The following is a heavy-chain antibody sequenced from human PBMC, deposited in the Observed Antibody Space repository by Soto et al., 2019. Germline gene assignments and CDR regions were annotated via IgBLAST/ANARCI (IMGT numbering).Heavy chain of an antibody. V-gene: IGHV1-46*02. J-gene: IGHJ6*02. CDR3: ARSDYGLDV. CDR2: IDPNGGGTT. D-gene: IGHD3-10*01. Sequence: QARLVLSGAAVRKPGASVTISCKASGYSFNSHFVHWVRQAPGQGLEWMAIIDPNGGGTTGHAEKFQGRVTLTRDTATSTMYMELRSLRSEDTAVYYCARSDYGLDVWGQGTTVTVSS. CDR1: GYSFNSHF.